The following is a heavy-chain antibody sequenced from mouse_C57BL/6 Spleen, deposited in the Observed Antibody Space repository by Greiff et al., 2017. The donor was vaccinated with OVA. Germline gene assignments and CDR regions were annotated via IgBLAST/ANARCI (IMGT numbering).Heavy chain of an antibody. CDR2: ISDGGSYH. CDR1: GFTFSSYA. V-gene: IGHV5-4*01. CDR3: AREDDYGSTRYFDV. D-gene: IGHD1-1*01. Sequence: EVQLVESGGGLVNPGGSLKLSCAASGFTFSSYAMSWVRQTPEKRLEWVATISDGGSYHYYPDNVKGRFTISRDNAKNNLYLQMSHLKSEDTAMYYCAREDDYGSTRYFDVWGTGTTVTVSS. J-gene: IGHJ1*03.